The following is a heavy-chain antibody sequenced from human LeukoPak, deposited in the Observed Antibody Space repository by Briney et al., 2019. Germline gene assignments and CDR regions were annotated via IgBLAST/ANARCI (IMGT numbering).Heavy chain of an antibody. CDR1: GYTFTSYD. CDR3: ARSYSYGSDWFDP. V-gene: IGHV1-8*01. Sequence: VASVKVSCKASGYTFTSYDINWVRQATGQGLEWMGWMNPNSGNTGYAQKFQGRVTMTRNTSISTAYMELSSLRPEDTAVYYCARSYSYGSDWFDPWGQGTLVTVSS. CDR2: MNPNSGNT. J-gene: IGHJ5*02. D-gene: IGHD5-18*01.